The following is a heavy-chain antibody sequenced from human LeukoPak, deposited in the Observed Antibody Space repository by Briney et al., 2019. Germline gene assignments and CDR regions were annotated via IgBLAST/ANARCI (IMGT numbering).Heavy chain of an antibody. J-gene: IGHJ6*02. CDR3: ARDRVLAGSYYNTYYYGMDV. D-gene: IGHD3-10*01. CDR2: IYYSGST. CDR1: GGSISSYY. Sequence: SETLSLTCTVSGGSISSYYWSWIRQPPGKGLEWIGYIYYSGSTNYSPSLKSRVTISVDTSKNQFSLKLSSVTAADTAVYYCARDRVLAGSYYNTYYYGMDVWGQGTTVTVSS. V-gene: IGHV4-59*01.